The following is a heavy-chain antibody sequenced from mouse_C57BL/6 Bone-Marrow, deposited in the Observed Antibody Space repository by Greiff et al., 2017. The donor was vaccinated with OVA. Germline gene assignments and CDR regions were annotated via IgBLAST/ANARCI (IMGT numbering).Heavy chain of an antibody. V-gene: IGHV14-4*01. CDR3: TLRFFYYDYGGFAY. J-gene: IGHJ3*01. CDR2: IVPENGDT. CDR1: GFNIKDDY. D-gene: IGHD2-4*01. Sequence: VQLKQSGAELVRPGASVKLSCTASGFNIKDDYMHWVKQRPEQGLEWIGWIVPENGDTEYASKFQGQATITADTSSNTAYLQLSSLTSEDTAVYYCTLRFFYYDYGGFAYWGQGTLVTVSA.